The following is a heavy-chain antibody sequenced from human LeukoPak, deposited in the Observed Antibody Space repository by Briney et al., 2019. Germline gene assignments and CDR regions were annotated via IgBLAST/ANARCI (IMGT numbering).Heavy chain of an antibody. J-gene: IGHJ4*02. CDR1: GFTFSSYE. V-gene: IGHV3-48*03. D-gene: IGHD3-10*01. Sequence: GGSLRLSCAASGFTFSSYEMNWVRQAPGKGLEWVSYISSSGSTIYYADSVKGRFTISRDNAKNSLYLQMNSLRAEDTAVYYCAKDPLWFGEFFPVDLGFDYWGQGTLVTVSS. CDR3: AKDPLWFGEFFPVDLGFDY. CDR2: ISSSGSTI.